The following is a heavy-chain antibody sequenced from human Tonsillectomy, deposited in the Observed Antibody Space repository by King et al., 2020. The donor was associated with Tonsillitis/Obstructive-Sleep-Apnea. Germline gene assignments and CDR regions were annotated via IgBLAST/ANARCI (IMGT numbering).Heavy chain of an antibody. CDR1: GFTFSSHW. CDR3: ARDPYPGALDM. J-gene: IGHJ3*02. V-gene: IGHV3-7*01. Sequence: VQLVESGGGLVQPGGSLRLSCAASGFTFSSHWVCWVRQAPGKGLEWVANIKEDGSEKYYVGSVKGRFTISRDNTKNSLYLQMNSLRVEDTAVYYCARDPYPGALDMWGQGTMVTVSS. CDR2: IKEDGSEK.